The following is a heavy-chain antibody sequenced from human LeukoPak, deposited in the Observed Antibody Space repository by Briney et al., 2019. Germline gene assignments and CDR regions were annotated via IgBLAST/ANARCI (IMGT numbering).Heavy chain of an antibody. CDR3: ARGIHNWNYFDY. CDR1: GGSISSGGYS. J-gene: IGHJ4*02. Sequence: SQTLSPTCAVSGGSISSGGYSWSWIRQPAGKGLECIGRIYTSGSTNYNPSLKGRVTMSVDTSKNQFSLKLSSVTAADTAVYYCARGIHNWNYFDYWGQGTLVTVSS. CDR2: IYTSGST. D-gene: IGHD1-1*01. V-gene: IGHV4-61*02.